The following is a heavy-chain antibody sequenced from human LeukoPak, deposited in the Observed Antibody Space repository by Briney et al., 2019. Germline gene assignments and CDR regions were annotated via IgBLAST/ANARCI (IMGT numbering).Heavy chain of an antibody. Sequence: GGSLRLSCAASGLTFSSYGMHWVRQAPGKGLEWVAVISYDGSNKYYADSVKGRFTISRDNSKNTLYLQMNSLRAEDTAVYYCARDRRYYDFWSGWDAFDIWGQGTMVTVSS. CDR3: ARDRRYYDFWSGWDAFDI. J-gene: IGHJ3*02. V-gene: IGHV3-30*03. CDR2: ISYDGSNK. D-gene: IGHD3-3*01. CDR1: GLTFSSYG.